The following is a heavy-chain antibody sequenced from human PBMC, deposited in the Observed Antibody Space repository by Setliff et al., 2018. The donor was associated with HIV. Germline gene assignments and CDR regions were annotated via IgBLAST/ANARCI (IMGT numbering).Heavy chain of an antibody. CDR3: ARDIAAAGNAFDM. Sequence: SETLSLTCAVSGGSISSSNYYWGWVRQPPGKGLEWIGALNYNGNIHYNPSLKSRVAMTRATSTTTVYMELTSLRSEDTAVYYCARDIAAAGNAFDMWGQGTMVTVSS. D-gene: IGHD6-13*01. J-gene: IGHJ3*02. CDR1: GGSISSSNYY. CDR2: LNYNGNI. V-gene: IGHV4-39*07.